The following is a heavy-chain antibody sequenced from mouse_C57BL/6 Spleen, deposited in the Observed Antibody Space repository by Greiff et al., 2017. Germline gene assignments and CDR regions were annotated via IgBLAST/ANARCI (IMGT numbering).Heavy chain of an antibody. Sequence: QVHVKQPGAELVKPGASVKMSCKASGYTFTSYWITWVKQRPGQGLEWIGDIYPGSGSTNYNEKFKSKATLTVDTSSSTAYMQLSSLTSEDSAVYYCARRTGTGDYWGQGTTLTVSS. CDR1: GYTFTSYW. J-gene: IGHJ2*01. V-gene: IGHV1-55*01. CDR3: ARRTGTGDY. CDR2: IYPGSGST. D-gene: IGHD4-1*01.